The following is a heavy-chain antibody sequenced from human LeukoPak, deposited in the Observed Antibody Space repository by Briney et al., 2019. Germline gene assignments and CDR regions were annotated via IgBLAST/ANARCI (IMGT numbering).Heavy chain of an antibody. D-gene: IGHD5-12*01. CDR1: GFTFSSYW. CDR3: ARDRGSTGYDLYDY. CDR2: IKHDASEK. Sequence: PGGSLRLSCAASGFTFSSYWMAWVRQTPGKGLEWVANIKHDASEKYYVDSVKGRFTISRDNAQDSFYLQMNSLRAEDTAVYCARDRGSTGYDLYDYWGQGTLVTVSS. V-gene: IGHV3-7*01. J-gene: IGHJ4*02.